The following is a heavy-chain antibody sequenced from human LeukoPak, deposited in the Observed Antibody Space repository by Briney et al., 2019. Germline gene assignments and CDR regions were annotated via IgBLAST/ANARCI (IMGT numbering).Heavy chain of an antibody. CDR2: IYYSGST. CDR1: GGSISGYY. D-gene: IGHD3-9*01. V-gene: IGHV4-59*01. Sequence: SETLSLTCTVSGGSISGYYWNWIRQPPGKGLEWIGFIYYSGSTNYNPSLKSRVTISVDTSKNQFSLKLSSVTAADTAVYYCARDLRYFDWLPTPGAFDIWGQGTMVTVSS. J-gene: IGHJ3*02. CDR3: ARDLRYFDWLPTPGAFDI.